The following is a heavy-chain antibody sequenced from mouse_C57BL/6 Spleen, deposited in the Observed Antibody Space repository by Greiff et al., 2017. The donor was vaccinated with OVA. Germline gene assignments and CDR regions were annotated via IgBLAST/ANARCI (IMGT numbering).Heavy chain of an antibody. V-gene: IGHV5-16*01. CDR2: INYDGSST. CDR1: GFTFSDYY. CDR3: ASSTEAGAMDY. J-gene: IGHJ4*01. Sequence: EVKLMESEGGLVQPGSSMKLSCTASGFTFSDYYMAWVRQVPEKGLEWVANINYDGSSTYYLDSLKSRFIISRDNAKNILYLQMSSLKSEDTATYYCASSTEAGAMDYWGQGTSVTVSS.